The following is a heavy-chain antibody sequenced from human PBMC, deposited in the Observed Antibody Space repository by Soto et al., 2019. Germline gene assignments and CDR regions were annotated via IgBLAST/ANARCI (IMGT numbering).Heavy chain of an antibody. CDR2: IIPIFGTA. J-gene: IGHJ5*02. CDR1: GGTFSSYA. V-gene: IGHV1-69*01. CDR3: ARVRTIEMASIGWFDP. Sequence: QVQLVQSGAEVKKPGSSVKVSCKASGGTFSSYAISWVRQAPGQGLEWMGGIIPIFGTANYAQKFQGRVTITADESTSTAYMELSSLRSEDPAVYNCARVRTIEMASIGWFDPWGQGTLVTVSS. D-gene: IGHD1-26*01.